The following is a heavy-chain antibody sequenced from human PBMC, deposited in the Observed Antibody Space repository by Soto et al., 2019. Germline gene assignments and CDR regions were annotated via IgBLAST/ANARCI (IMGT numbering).Heavy chain of an antibody. CDR2: IRDSGGNT. J-gene: IGHJ6*02. D-gene: IGHD5-12*01. CDR1: GFSFSSYA. V-gene: IGHV3-23*01. CDR3: AKSGGFSGYDWRGYYYYGMDV. Sequence: EVQLLESGGGLKQPGESLRLSCAASGFSFSSYAMSWVRQAPGKGLEWVSGIRDSGGNTYYADSVKGRFTISRDNSKNTVYLQMNSLRAEDTAVYYRAKSGGFSGYDWRGYYYYGMDVWGQGTTVTVSS.